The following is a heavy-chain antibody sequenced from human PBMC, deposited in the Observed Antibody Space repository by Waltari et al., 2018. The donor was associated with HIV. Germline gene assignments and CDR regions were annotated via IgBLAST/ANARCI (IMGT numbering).Heavy chain of an antibody. CDR2: INPNSGST. D-gene: IGHD6-13*01. Sequence: QVQLVQSGAEVKKPGASVKVSCKASGYTFTGYYMHWVRQAPGQGLEWMGRINPNSGSTNYAQKFQGMVTMTRDTSISTAYMERSRLRSDDTAVYYCARARGSSLIPIDYWSQGTLVTVSS. J-gene: IGHJ4*02. CDR1: GYTFTGYY. V-gene: IGHV1-2*06. CDR3: ARARGSSLIPIDY.